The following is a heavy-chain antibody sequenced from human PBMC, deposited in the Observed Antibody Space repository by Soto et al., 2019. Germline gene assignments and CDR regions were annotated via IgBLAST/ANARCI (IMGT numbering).Heavy chain of an antibody. CDR3: ARLGTISPLDY. CDR2: IHPSDSYT. D-gene: IGHD7-27*01. J-gene: IGHJ4*02. V-gene: IGHV5-10-1*01. CDR1: GYNFSNYW. Sequence: GESLKISCKGSGYNFSNYWITWVRQMPGKGLEWMGRIHPSDSYTNYSPSFQGHVTISTGKSTSTASLQWSSLKASDTAMYYCARLGTISPLDYWGQGTLVTVSS.